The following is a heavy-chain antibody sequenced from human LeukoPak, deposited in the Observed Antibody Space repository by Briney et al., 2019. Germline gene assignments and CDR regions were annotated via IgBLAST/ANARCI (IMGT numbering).Heavy chain of an antibody. Sequence: SETLSLTCTVSGGSISSGGYYWSWIRQHPGKGLEWIGYIYYSGSTYYNPSLKSRVTISVDTSKNLFSLKLSSVTAADTAVYYCARSWIQLWLLDYWGQGTLVTVSS. D-gene: IGHD5-18*01. J-gene: IGHJ4*02. CDR1: GGSISSGGYY. CDR3: ARSWIQLWLLDY. V-gene: IGHV4-31*03. CDR2: IYYSGST.